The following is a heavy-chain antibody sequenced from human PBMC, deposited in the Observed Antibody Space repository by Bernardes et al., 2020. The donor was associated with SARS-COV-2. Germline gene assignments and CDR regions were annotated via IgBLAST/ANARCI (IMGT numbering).Heavy chain of an antibody. CDR1: GDSITRGLFY. CDR2: VHRDGAT. D-gene: IGHD2-15*01. J-gene: IGHJ5*02. Sequence: SETLSLTCTVSGDSITRGLFYWGWIRQPLGKGLEWIGSVHRDGATYYKPSLQSRLSFSVDTSRNQFSVSLTSVTAADTAVYYCARRGCDGGTCYSLDPWGHGILVTVSS. CDR3: ARRGCDGGTCYSLDP. V-gene: IGHV4-39*01.